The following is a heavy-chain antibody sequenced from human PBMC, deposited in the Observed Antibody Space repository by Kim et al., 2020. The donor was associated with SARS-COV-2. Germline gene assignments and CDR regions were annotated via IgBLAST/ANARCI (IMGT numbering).Heavy chain of an antibody. V-gene: IGHV4-34*01. CDR3: ARAGNGSARLFDY. D-gene: IGHD1-26*01. Sequence: SETLSLTCAVYGGSFSGYYWSWIRQPPGKGLEWIGEINHSGSTNYNPSLKSRVTISVDTSKNQFSLKLSSVTAADTAVYYCARAGNGSARLFDYWGQGTLVTVSS. CDR2: INHSGST. J-gene: IGHJ4*02. CDR1: GGSFSGYY.